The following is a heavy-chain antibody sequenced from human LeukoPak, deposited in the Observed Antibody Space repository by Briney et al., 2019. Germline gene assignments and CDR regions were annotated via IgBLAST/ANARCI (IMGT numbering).Heavy chain of an antibody. CDR1: GGSFSGYY. CDR2: INHSGST. Sequence: SETLSLTCAVYGGSFSGYYWSWIRQPPGKGLEWIGEINHSGSTNYNPSLKSRVTISVGTSKNQFSLKLSSVTAADTAVYYCANGARLYYFDYWGQGTLVTVSS. J-gene: IGHJ4*02. D-gene: IGHD2-15*01. V-gene: IGHV4-34*01. CDR3: ANGARLYYFDY.